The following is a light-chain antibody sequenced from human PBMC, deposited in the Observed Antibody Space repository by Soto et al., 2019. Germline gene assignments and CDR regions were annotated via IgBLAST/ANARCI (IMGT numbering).Light chain of an antibody. CDR3: SSYTSSSTRV. CDR2: EVS. Sequence: QSVLTQPASVSGSPGQSITISCTGTRSDVGGYNYVSWYQQHPGKAPKLMIYEVSNRPSGVSNRFSGSKSGNTASLTISGLQAEDEADYYWSSYTSSSTRVFGTGTKLTVL. V-gene: IGLV2-14*01. CDR1: RSDVGGYNY. J-gene: IGLJ1*01.